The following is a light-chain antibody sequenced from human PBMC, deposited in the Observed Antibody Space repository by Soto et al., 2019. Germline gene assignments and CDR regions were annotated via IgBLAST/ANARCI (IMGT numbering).Light chain of an antibody. J-gene: IGKJ5*01. CDR2: DAS. V-gene: IGKV3-15*01. Sequence: EIVSTQSACILSQSPRVRASLSCGASQGISSSFLAWYQQKPGQAPRLLIFDASTRATGIPARFSGSGSGTEFTLTISGLQSEDFAIYYCQQYNKGPLITFGQGTRLEIK. CDR3: QQYNKGPLIT. CDR1: QGISSS.